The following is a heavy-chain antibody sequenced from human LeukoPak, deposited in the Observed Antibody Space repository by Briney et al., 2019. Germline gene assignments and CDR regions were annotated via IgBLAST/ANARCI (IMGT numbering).Heavy chain of an antibody. CDR3: ARDRPNYYGSDGHYYRRDGDY. Sequence: GRSLRLSCAASGFTFSIYAMSWVRQAPGKGLQRVSSITSRGESTWYVDSVKGRFTITRDNSENTLYLQMHSLRAEDTAVYYCARDRPNYYGSDGHYYRRDGDYWGRGTLVSVSS. D-gene: IGHD3-22*01. CDR1: GFTFSIYA. V-gene: IGHV3-23*01. CDR2: ITSRGEST. J-gene: IGHJ4*02.